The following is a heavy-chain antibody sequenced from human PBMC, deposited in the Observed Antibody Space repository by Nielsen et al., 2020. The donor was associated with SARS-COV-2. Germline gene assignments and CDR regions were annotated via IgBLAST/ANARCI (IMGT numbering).Heavy chain of an antibody. D-gene: IGHD3-22*01. V-gene: IGHV4-39*01. CDR2: IYYSGST. J-gene: IGHJ4*02. CDR3: ARQQAMIVVVITPNFDY. CDR1: GGSISSSSYY. Sequence: GSLRLSCTVSGGSISSSSYYWGWIRQPPGKGLEWIGSIYYSGSTYYNPSLKSRVTISVDTPKNQFSLKLSSVTAADTAVYYCARQQAMIVVVITPNFDYWGQGTLVTVSS.